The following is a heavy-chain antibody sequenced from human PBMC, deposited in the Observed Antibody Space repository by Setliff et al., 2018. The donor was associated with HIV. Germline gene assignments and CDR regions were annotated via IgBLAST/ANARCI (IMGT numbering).Heavy chain of an antibody. CDR1: AGSIRSSTYY. V-gene: IGHV4-39*01. Sequence: ETLSLTCTVSAGSIRSSTYYWAWIRQPPGKGLEWIGTIYYSGSTYYNPSLKSRATISVDTSKNQFSLKLSSVAAADTAVYYCIIAYSSGWLAPMGFDSWGQGTLVTVSS. CDR3: IIAYSSGWLAPMGFDS. J-gene: IGHJ4*02. CDR2: IYYSGST. D-gene: IGHD6-19*01.